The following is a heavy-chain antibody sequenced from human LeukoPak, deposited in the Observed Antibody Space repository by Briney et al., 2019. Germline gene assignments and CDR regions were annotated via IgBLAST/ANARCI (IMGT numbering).Heavy chain of an antibody. V-gene: IGHV5-51*01. CDR2: IYPGDSDT. CDR1: GYSFTSYW. Sequence: GESLKISCKGSGYSFTSYWIGWGRQMPGKGLEWMGIIYPGDSDTRYSPSFQGQVTISADKSISTAYLQWSSLKASDTAMYYCARHGGSPGRYGPSKDYYYYYMDVRGKGTTVAVSS. D-gene: IGHD2-15*01. CDR3: ARHGGSPGRYGPSKDYYYYYMDV. J-gene: IGHJ6*03.